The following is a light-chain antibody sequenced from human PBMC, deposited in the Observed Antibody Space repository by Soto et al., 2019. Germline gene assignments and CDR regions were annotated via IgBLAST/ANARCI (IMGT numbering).Light chain of an antibody. CDR1: QSVLHSPNNKNY. CDR2: WAS. J-gene: IGKJ2*01. Sequence: DIVMTQSPDSLAVSLGERATINCKSSQSVLHSPNNKNYLAWYQHKPGQPPKMLIYWASSRESGVPDRFSGSGSGTDFTLTISSLQSEDVAVYYCQQYNSWPPSYTFGQGTKLEIK. CDR3: QQYNSWPPSYT. V-gene: IGKV4-1*01.